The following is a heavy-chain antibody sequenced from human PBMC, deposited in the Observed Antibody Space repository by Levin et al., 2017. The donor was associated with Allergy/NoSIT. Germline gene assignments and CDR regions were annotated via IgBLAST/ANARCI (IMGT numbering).Heavy chain of an antibody. CDR1: GGSISSYY. D-gene: IGHD3-10*01. CDR2: IYTSGST. Sequence: SETLSLTCTVSGGSISSYYWSWIRQPAGKGLEWIGRIYTSGSTNYNPSLKSRVTMSVDTSKNQFSLKLSSVTAADTAVYYCARITMVRGVNYGMDVWGQGTTVTVSS. CDR3: ARITMVRGVNYGMDV. V-gene: IGHV4-4*07. J-gene: IGHJ6*02.